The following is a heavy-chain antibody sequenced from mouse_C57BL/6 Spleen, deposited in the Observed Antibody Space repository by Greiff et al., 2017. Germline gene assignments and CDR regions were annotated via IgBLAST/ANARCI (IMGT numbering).Heavy chain of an antibody. CDR3: ARRDNYAGDYYAMDD. CDR2: IYPRSGNT. J-gene: IGHJ4*01. CDR1: GYTFTSYG. Sequence: VQLQQSGAELARPGASVKLSCKASGYTFTSYGISWVKQRTGQGLEWIGEIYPRSGNTYYNEKFKGKATLTADKSSSTAYMELRSLTSEYSAVYFCARRDNYAGDYYAMDDWGQGTSVTVSS. V-gene: IGHV1-81*01. D-gene: IGHD1-3*01.